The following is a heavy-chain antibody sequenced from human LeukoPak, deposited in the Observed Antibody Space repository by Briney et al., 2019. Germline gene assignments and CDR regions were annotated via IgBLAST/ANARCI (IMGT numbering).Heavy chain of an antibody. CDR1: GFTFSDYY. V-gene: IGHV3-11*04. J-gene: IGHJ4*02. CDR3: ARAFYDFLTGYPAYFDY. Sequence: KSGGSLRLSCAASGFTFSDYYMSWIRQAPGKGLEWVSYISSSGSTIYYADSVKGRFTISRDNAKNSLYLQMNSLRAEDTAVYYCARAFYDFLTGYPAYFDYWGQGTLVTVSS. CDR2: ISSSGSTI. D-gene: IGHD3-9*01.